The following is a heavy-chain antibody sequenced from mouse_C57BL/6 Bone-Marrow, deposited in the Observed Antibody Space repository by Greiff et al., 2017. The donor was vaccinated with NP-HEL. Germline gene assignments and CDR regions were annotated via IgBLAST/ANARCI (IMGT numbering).Heavy chain of an antibody. CDR2: INPNNGGT. J-gene: IGHJ3*01. V-gene: IGHV1-26*01. Sequence: VQLKQSGPELVKPGASVKISCKASGYTFTDYYMNWVKQSHGKSLEWIGDINPNNGGTSCNQKFKGKATLTVDKSSSTAYMELRSLTSEDSAVYYCAGQEGFAYWGKVTLVTVSA. CDR3: AGQEGFAY. CDR1: GYTFTDYY. D-gene: IGHD3-2*02.